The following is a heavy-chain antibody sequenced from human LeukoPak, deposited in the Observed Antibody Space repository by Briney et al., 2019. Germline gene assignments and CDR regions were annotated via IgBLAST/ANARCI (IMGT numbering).Heavy chain of an antibody. CDR3: ARLRLKRQRDCYQYYGMDV. J-gene: IGHJ6*02. Sequence: SETLSLTCIVSGDSISNSNNYWGWIRQPPGRGLEWIGSLYYSGSTYYNSSLKSRVTISIDTSKNQFSLRVTSVTAADAAVYFCARLRLKRQRDCYQYYGMDVWGQGTTVTVSS. CDR2: LYYSGST. V-gene: IGHV4-39*01. CDR1: GDSISNSNNY. D-gene: IGHD2-21*01.